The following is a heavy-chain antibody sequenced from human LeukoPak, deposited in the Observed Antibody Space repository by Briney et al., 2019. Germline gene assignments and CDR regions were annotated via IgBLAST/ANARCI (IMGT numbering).Heavy chain of an antibody. J-gene: IGHJ4*02. CDR3: ARRPRAAAGTGLFGY. Sequence: PSETLSLTCTVSGGSISSSSYYWGWIRQPPGKGLEWIGSIYYSGSTYYNPSLKSRVTISVDTSKNQFSLKLSSVTAADTAVCYCARRPRAAAGTGLFGYWGQGTLVTVSS. CDR1: GGSISSSSYY. CDR2: IYYSGST. D-gene: IGHD6-13*01. V-gene: IGHV4-39*01.